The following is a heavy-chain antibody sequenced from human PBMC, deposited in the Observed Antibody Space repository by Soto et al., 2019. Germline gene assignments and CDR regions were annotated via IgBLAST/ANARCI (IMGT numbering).Heavy chain of an antibody. CDR3: ASARAVIDYYDSSGAPYYFDY. J-gene: IGHJ4*02. V-gene: IGHV1-69*01. Sequence: QVQLVQSGAEVKKPGSSVKVSCKASGGTFSSYAISWVRQAPGQGLEWMGGIIPIFGTANYAQKFQGRVTINADESTSTDYMELSSLRSEDTAVYYCASARAVIDYYDSSGAPYYFDYWGQGTLVTVSS. CDR2: IIPIFGTA. D-gene: IGHD3-22*01. CDR1: GGTFSSYA.